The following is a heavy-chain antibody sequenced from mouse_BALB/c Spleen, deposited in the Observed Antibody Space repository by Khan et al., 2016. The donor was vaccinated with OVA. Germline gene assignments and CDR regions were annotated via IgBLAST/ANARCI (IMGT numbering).Heavy chain of an antibody. V-gene: IGHV3-6*02. CDR3: ASKSYGKGAY. J-gene: IGHJ3*01. Sequence: EVQLQESGPGLVKPSQSLSLTCSVTGYSITSGYYWSWIRQFPGNRLEWMGYISYDGSNNYNPSLKNRISITRDTSKKQFFLKLNSVTTEDTATXYCASKSYGKGAYWSQGTLVTVSA. CDR2: ISYDGSN. D-gene: IGHD2-1*01. CDR1: GYSITSGYY.